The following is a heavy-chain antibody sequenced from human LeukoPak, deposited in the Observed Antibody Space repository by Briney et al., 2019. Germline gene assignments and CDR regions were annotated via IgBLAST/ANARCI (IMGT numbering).Heavy chain of an antibody. Sequence: GGSLRLSCVASGFIFSIYEMNWVRQAPGKGLEWISYISRSDNTILYADSVKGRFTVSRHNAKHTLHLQMNSTRGEDTPVYYCARLGWGDRGGYYYDAFDIWGQGTMVTVSS. V-gene: IGHV3-48*03. CDR2: ISRSDNTI. CDR3: ARLGWGDRGGYYYDAFDI. D-gene: IGHD3-22*01. J-gene: IGHJ3*02. CDR1: GFIFSIYE.